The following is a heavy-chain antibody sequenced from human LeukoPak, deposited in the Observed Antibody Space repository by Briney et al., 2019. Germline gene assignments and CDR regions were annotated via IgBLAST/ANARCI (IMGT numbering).Heavy chain of an antibody. CDR1: GYTFTSYG. D-gene: IGHD3-10*01. V-gene: IGHV1-18*01. J-gene: IGHJ4*02. CDR3: ARDYYYGSGSGNSDY. Sequence: GASVKVSCKASGYTFTSYGISWVRQAPGQGLEWMGWISAYNGNTNYAQKLQGRVTMTTDTSTSTAYMELRSLRSDDTAVYYCARDYYYGSGSGNSDYWGQGTLVTVSS. CDR2: ISAYNGNT.